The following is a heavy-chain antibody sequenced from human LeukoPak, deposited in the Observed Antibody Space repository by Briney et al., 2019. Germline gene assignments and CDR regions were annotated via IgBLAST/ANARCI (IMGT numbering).Heavy chain of an antibody. Sequence: SVKVSCKASGGTFSSYAISWVRQAPGQGLEWMGRIIPIFGTANYAQKFQGRVTITTDESTSTAYMELSSLRSDDTAVYYCARGGIYSSGLDYWGQGTLVTVSS. J-gene: IGHJ4*02. CDR1: GGTFSSYA. CDR3: ARGGIYSSGLDY. D-gene: IGHD6-19*01. CDR2: IIPIFGTA. V-gene: IGHV1-69*05.